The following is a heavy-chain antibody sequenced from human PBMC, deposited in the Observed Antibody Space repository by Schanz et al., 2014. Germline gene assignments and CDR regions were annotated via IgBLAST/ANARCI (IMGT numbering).Heavy chain of an antibody. CDR3: ARGRSLGWCDY. J-gene: IGHJ4*02. Sequence: VQLVESGGGVVRPGRSLRLSCAASGFTFSSYSMNWVRQAPGKGREWVSSISRSSSSIYYADSVKGRFTITRDNAKNSLYLQMHSLRAEDTAVYYCARGRSLGWCDYWGQGTLVTVSS. CDR1: GFTFSSYS. V-gene: IGHV3-21*01. CDR2: ISRSSSSI. D-gene: IGHD2-21*01.